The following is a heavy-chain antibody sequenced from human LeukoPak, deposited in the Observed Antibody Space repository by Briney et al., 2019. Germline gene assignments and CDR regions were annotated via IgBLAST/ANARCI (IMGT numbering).Heavy chain of an antibody. CDR2: ISRGGSL. Sequence: SGTLSLTCTVSGGSISSNDWWTWVRQPPGKGLEWIGEISRGGSLSYKPSLKSRVTISLDNSENQLSLTLNSVTAADTAVYYCATRTTYGNPLWGQGTLVTVSS. CDR1: GGSISSNDW. CDR3: ATRTTYGNPL. V-gene: IGHV4-4*02. D-gene: IGHD4-11*01. J-gene: IGHJ4*02.